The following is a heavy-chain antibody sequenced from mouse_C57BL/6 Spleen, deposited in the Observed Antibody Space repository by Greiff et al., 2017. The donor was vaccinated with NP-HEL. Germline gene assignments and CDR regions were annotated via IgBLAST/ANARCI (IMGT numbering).Heavy chain of an antibody. V-gene: IGHV1-22*01. CDR2: INPNNGGT. Sequence: EVQLQQSGPELVKPGASVKMSCKASGYTFTDYNMHWVKQSPGKSLEWIGYINPNNGGTSYNQKFKGNATLTVNKSSSTAYMELRSLTSEDSAVYYCASDYGSSYGDYWGQGTTLTVSS. J-gene: IGHJ2*01. CDR3: ASDYGSSYGDY. D-gene: IGHD1-1*01. CDR1: GYTFTDYN.